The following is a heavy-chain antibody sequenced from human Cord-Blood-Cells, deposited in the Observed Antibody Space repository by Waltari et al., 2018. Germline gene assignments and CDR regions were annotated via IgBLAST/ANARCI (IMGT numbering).Heavy chain of an antibody. J-gene: IGHJ4*02. CDR1: GFTFSSYG. CDR3: ARQLLYYFDY. D-gene: IGHD2-2*01. CDR2: ISYDGSNK. Sequence: QVQLVESGGGVVQPGRSLRLSCAASGFTFSSYGLHWVRQAPGKGLEWVAVISYDGSNKYYADSVKGRFTISRDNSKNTLYLQMNSLRAEDTAVYYCARQLLYYFDYWGQGTLVTVSS. V-gene: IGHV3-30*03.